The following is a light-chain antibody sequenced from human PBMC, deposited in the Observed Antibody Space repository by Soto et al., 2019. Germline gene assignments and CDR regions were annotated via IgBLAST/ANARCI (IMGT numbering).Light chain of an antibody. J-gene: IGLJ1*01. Sequence: QSVLTQPPSVSGALGQWITISCTGSNRNIGAGYHVHWYQQHPGTAPKVIIYDNTKRPSGVSNRFSGSKSGTTASLAITGLQTADDAEYYCQSFYAGVCAYVFGPGTKVTVL. CDR3: QSFYAGVCAYV. CDR1: NRNIGAGYH. V-gene: IGLV1-40*01. CDR2: DNT.